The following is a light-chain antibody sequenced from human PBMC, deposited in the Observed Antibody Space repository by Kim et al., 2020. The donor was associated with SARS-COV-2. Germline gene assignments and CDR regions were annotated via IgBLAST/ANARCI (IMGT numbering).Light chain of an antibody. CDR3: LHYHLFPWT. V-gene: IGKV1-5*03. J-gene: IGKJ1*01. Sequence: DIQMTQSPSTLSASVGDRVTITCRASQGIGDWLAWYQQKPGNAPKLLIFKASSLHSGVPSRFSGSASGTVFTLTISSLQPDAVATYTCLHYHLFPWTFGQGTKV. CDR2: KAS. CDR1: QGIGDW.